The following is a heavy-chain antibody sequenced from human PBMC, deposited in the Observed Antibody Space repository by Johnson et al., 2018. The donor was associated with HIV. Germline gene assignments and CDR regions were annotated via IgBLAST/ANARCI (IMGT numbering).Heavy chain of an antibody. CDR1: GFTFSSYA. D-gene: IGHD3-9*01. V-gene: IGHV3-23*04. Sequence: EVQLVESGGGLIQPGGSLRLSCAASGFTFSSYAMSWVRQAPGKGLEWVSTISGSGGSTYYADSVKGRFTISRDNSKNTLYLQMNSLRAEDTAVYYCAKDFDGAYDAFDIWGQGTMVTVSS. J-gene: IGHJ3*02. CDR3: AKDFDGAYDAFDI. CDR2: ISGSGGST.